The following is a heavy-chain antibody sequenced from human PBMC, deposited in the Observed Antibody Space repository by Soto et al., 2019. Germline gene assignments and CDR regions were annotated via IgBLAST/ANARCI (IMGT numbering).Heavy chain of an antibody. CDR2: IYYSGST. J-gene: IGHJ5*02. Sequence: PSETLSLTCTVSGGSISSYYWSWIRQPPGKGLEWIGYIYYSGSTNYNPSLKSRVTISVDTPKNQFSLKLSSVTAADTAVYYCARGYCSSTICYIWDNWFDPWGQGTLVTVS. CDR3: ARGYCSSTICYIWDNWFDP. CDR1: GGSISSYY. D-gene: IGHD2-2*02. V-gene: IGHV4-59*01.